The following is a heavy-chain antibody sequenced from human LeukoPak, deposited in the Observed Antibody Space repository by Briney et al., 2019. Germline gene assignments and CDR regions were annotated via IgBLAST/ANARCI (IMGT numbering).Heavy chain of an antibody. CDR1: GFTFSRYS. CDR3: ARQAGARYYYYGMDV. V-gene: IGHV3-21*01. D-gene: IGHD6-19*01. J-gene: IGHJ6*01. CDR2: ISRSSRYI. Sequence: GGSLRLSCAASGFTFSRYSMNCVRQAPGKGLEWVSSISRSSRYIYYADSVKGRFTISRDNAKNSLYLQMSSLRAEDTAVYYCARQAGARYYYYGMDVWGQGTTVSVFS.